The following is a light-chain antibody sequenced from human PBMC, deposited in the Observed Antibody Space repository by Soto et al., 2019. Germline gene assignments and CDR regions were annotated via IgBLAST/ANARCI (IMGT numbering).Light chain of an antibody. Sequence: DIPMTQSPSTLSASVGVRVPTTCRASQSISNRLAWYQQRTGKDPKYLIYDDSTLESGAQSRFSGSGSGTEFTLSISSLKPDEVATYDCQQYNIYPWTVGQGTQVEIK. CDR2: DDS. CDR3: QQYNIYPWT. J-gene: IGKJ1*01. CDR1: QSISNR. V-gene: IGKV1-5*01.